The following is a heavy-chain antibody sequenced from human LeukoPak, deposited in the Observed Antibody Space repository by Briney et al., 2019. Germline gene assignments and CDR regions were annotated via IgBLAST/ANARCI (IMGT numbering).Heavy chain of an antibody. Sequence: ASVKVSCKVSGNTLTDLSMHWVRQAPGKGLEWMGRFDPEDGETIYAQKFQGRVTMTEDTSTDTAYMELSSLRSEDTAVYYCALPLRPSIAAAGVPDYWGQGTLVTVSS. J-gene: IGHJ4*02. CDR1: GNTLTDLS. CDR2: FDPEDGET. D-gene: IGHD6-13*01. V-gene: IGHV1-24*01. CDR3: ALPLRPSIAAAGVPDY.